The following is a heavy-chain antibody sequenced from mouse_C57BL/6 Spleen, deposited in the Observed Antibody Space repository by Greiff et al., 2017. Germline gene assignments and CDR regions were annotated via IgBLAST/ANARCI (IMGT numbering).Heavy chain of an antibody. J-gene: IGHJ3*01. CDR2: IYPGSGST. D-gene: IGHD1-1*01. V-gene: IGHV1-55*01. CDR3: AREYYYGSSSWFAY. Sequence: VQLQQPGAELVKPGASVKMSCKASGYTFTSYWITWVKQRPGPGLEWIGDIYPGSGSTNYNEKFKSKATLTVDTASSTDYMQLSSLTSEDSAVDYCAREYYYGSSSWFAYWGQGTLVTVSA. CDR1: GYTFTSYW.